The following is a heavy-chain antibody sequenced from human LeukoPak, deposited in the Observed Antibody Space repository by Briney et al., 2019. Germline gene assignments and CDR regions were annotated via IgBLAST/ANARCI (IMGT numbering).Heavy chain of an antibody. V-gene: IGHV3-21*01. CDR2: ISSSGSYI. D-gene: IGHD3-10*01. J-gene: IGHJ5*02. CDR1: GFTFSSYS. Sequence: PGGSLRLSCAASGFTFSSYSMNWVRQAPGKGLEWVSSISSSGSYIYYADSVKGRFTISRDNAKNSLYLQMNSLRAEDTAVYYCARDDYYGSGYDWFDPWGQGTLVTVSS. CDR3: ARDDYYGSGYDWFDP.